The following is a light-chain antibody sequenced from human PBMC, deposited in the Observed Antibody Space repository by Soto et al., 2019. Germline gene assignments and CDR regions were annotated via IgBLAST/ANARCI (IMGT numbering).Light chain of an antibody. Sequence: DIVMTQSPDSLAVSLGERATINCKSSQSVLYSSNNKNYLAWYQQKAGQPPKLLIYWASTRESGVPDRFSGSGSGTDFTLTISSLQAEDVAVYYCQQYYSTPRTFAQGTKVEIK. CDR3: QQYYSTPRT. CDR2: WAS. CDR1: QSVLYSSNNKNY. V-gene: IGKV4-1*01. J-gene: IGKJ1*01.